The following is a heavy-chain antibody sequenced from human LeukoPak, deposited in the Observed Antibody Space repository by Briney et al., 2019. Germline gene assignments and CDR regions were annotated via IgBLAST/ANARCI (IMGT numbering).Heavy chain of an antibody. Sequence: PGRSLRLSCAASGFTFSSYGIHWVRQAPGKGLEWVAVIWYDGSNKYYADSVKGRFTISRDNSKNTLYLQMNSLRAEDTAVYYCAKAGATMVRGPPQKNNWFDPWGQGTLVTVSS. V-gene: IGHV3-33*06. J-gene: IGHJ5*02. CDR2: IWYDGSNK. D-gene: IGHD3-10*01. CDR3: AKAGATMVRGPPQKNNWFDP. CDR1: GFTFSSYG.